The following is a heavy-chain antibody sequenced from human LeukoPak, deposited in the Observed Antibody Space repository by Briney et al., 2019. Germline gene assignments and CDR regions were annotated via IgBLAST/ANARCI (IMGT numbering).Heavy chain of an antibody. J-gene: IGHJ4*02. CDR2: IYTSGST. D-gene: IGHD4-17*01. CDR3: ARSTVTTSLDYFDY. Sequence: SETLSLTCTVSGGSISTYYWSWLRQPAGKGLEWIGRIYTSGSTNYNHSLKSRVTISVDTSKNQFSLKLSSVTAADTAVYYCARSTVTTSLDYFDYWGQGTLVTVSS. V-gene: IGHV4-4*07. CDR1: GGSISTYY.